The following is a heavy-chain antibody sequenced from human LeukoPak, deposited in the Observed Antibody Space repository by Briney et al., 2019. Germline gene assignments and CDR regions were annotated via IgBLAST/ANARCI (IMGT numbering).Heavy chain of an antibody. Sequence: GGSLRLSCAASGFTFSSYWMNWARQAPGKGLEWVASINHNGNVNYYVDSVKGRFTISRDNAKNSLYLQMNGLRVEDTAVYYCTRRLDDWGQGTLVTVSS. CDR3: TRRLDD. J-gene: IGHJ4*02. CDR2: INHNGNVN. D-gene: IGHD3-16*01. CDR1: GFTFSSYW. V-gene: IGHV3-7*01.